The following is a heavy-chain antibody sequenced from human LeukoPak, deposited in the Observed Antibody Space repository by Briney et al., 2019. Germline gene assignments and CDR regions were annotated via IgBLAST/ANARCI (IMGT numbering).Heavy chain of an antibody. Sequence: GGSLRLSCATSGFTFRNYGMHWLRQAPGKGLEWVAIIYYDGSNQYYADSVKGRFTISRDNSKNTLYLQLNSLRAEDTAMYYCARDRGQSYFDYWGQGTLVTVSS. J-gene: IGHJ4*02. V-gene: IGHV3-33*01. CDR2: IYYDGSNQ. D-gene: IGHD3-10*01. CDR3: ARDRGQSYFDY. CDR1: GFTFRNYG.